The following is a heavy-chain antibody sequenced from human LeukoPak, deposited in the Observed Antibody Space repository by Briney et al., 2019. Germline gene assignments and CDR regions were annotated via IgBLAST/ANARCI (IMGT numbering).Heavy chain of an antibody. CDR1: GGSISSGGYS. J-gene: IGHJ4*02. D-gene: IGHD3-22*01. CDR2: IYYSGST. Sequence: PSQTLSLTCAVSGGSISSGGYSWSWIRQPPGKGLEWIGYIYYSGSTYYNPSLKSRVTISVDTSKNQFSLKLSSVTAADTAVYYCRTIVVVMGYFDYWGQGTLVTVSS. CDR3: RTIVVVMGYFDY. V-gene: IGHV4-30-4*07.